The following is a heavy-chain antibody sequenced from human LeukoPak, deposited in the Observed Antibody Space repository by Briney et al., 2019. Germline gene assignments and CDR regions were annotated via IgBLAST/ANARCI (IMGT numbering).Heavy chain of an antibody. CDR1: GGSISSHY. Sequence: SETLSLTCTVSGGSISSHYWSWIRQPPGKGLEWIGYIYYSGSTNYNPSLKSRVTISVDTSKNQFSLKLSSVTAADTAVYYCARSDLIVGLGAFDIWGQGTMVTVSS. CDR3: ARSDLIVGLGAFDI. J-gene: IGHJ3*02. V-gene: IGHV4-59*11. CDR2: IYYSGST. D-gene: IGHD1-26*01.